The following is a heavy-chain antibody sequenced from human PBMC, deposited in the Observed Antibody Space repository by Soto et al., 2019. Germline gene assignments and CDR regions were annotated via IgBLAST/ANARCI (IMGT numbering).Heavy chain of an antibody. CDR1: GFNLNTYG. V-gene: IGHV3-30*03. J-gene: IGHJ4*02. Sequence: PEGSLRLPCVASGFNLNTYGIYWVRQAPGKGLQWVAQILYDGSKKHYADSVRGRFTITRDNSKNTVYLQMDSLRVDDTAMYYCVRDLALMADYWGQGTLVTVSS. CDR2: ILYDGSKK. D-gene: IGHD3-16*01. CDR3: VRDLALMADY.